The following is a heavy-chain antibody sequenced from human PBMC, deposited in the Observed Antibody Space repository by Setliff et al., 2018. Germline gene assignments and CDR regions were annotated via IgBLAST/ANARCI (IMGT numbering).Heavy chain of an antibody. D-gene: IGHD1-20*01. Sequence: SSETLSLTCTVYGGSLSSYHWNWIRQPAGKGLEWIGRIYTSGSTNYNPSLKSRVTISVDTSQNQFSLKLSSVTAADSAVYYCARGSLLTGRADWGQGTVVTVSS. V-gene: IGHV4-4*07. CDR1: GGSLSSYH. J-gene: IGHJ1*01. CDR3: ARGSLLTGRAD. CDR2: IYTSGST.